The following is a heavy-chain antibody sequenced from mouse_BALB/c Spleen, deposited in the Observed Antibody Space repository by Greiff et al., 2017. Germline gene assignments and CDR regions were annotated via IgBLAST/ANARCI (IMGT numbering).Heavy chain of an antibody. CDR1: GFSLTSYD. CDR3: VSEKYGNYDAMDY. D-gene: IGHD2-10*02. J-gene: IGHJ4*01. CDR2: IWTGGGT. Sequence: VQLQESGPGLVAPSQSLSITCTASGFSLTSYDISWIRQPPGKGLEWLGVIWTGGGTNYNSAFMSRLSISKDNSKSQVFLKMNSLQTDDTAIYYCVSEKYGNYDAMDYWGQGTSVTVSS. V-gene: IGHV2-9-2*01.